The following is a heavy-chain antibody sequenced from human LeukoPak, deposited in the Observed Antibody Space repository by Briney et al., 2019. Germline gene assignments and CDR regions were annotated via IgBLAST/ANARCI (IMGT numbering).Heavy chain of an antibody. J-gene: IGHJ3*02. CDR1: GFTFDDYA. Sequence: GGSLRLSCAASGFTFDDYAMHWVRQAPGKGLEWVSGISWNSGSIGYADSVKGRFTISRDNAKNSLYLQMNSLRAEDMALYYCAKAYDSSGYYLGDAFDIWGQGTMVTVSS. CDR2: ISWNSGSI. V-gene: IGHV3-9*03. D-gene: IGHD3-22*01. CDR3: AKAYDSSGYYLGDAFDI.